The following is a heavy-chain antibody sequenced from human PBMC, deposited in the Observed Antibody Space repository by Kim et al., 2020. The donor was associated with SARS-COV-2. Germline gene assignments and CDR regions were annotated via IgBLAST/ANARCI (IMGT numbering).Heavy chain of an antibody. J-gene: IGHJ4*02. Sequence: ASVKVSCKASGYTFTSYGISWVRQAPGQGLEWMGWISTYNGNTNYAQKLQGRVTMTTDTSTSTAYMELRSLRSDDTAVYYCARLQGGVLRYFDWLLPHYYFDYWGQGTLVTVSS. CDR1: GYTFTSYG. V-gene: IGHV1-18*01. D-gene: IGHD3-9*01. CDR3: ARLQGGVLRYFDWLLPHYYFDY. CDR2: ISTYNGNT.